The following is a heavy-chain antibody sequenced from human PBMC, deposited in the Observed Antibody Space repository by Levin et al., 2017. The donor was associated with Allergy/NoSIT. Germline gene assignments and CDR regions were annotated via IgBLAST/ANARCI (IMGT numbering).Heavy chain of an antibody. D-gene: IGHD2-15*01. CDR2: INHSGST. CDR1: GGSFSGYY. Sequence: PSETLSLTCAVYGGSFSGYYWSWIRQPPGKGLEWIGEINHSGSTNYNPSLKSRVTISVDTSKNQFSLKLSSVTAADTAVYYCAREARRRDIPNFKSTRGSQASDYWGQGTLVTVSS. V-gene: IGHV4-34*01. J-gene: IGHJ4*02. CDR3: AREARRRDIPNFKSTRGSQASDY.